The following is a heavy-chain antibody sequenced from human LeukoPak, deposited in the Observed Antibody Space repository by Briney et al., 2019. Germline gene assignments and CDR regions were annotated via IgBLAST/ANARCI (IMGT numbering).Heavy chain of an antibody. CDR2: MSTDGSSK. V-gene: IGHV3-74*01. Sequence: GGSLRLSCAASGFTFSSYWMHWVRQAPGKGLVWVSRMSTDGSSKTYADSVKGRFTISRDNAKNTLFLQMNSLRAEDTAVYYCAGHHQAYSRTYXXQGTLVTVXS. J-gene: IGHJ4*02. CDR1: GFTFSSYW. CDR3: AGHHQAYSRTY. D-gene: IGHD6-13*01.